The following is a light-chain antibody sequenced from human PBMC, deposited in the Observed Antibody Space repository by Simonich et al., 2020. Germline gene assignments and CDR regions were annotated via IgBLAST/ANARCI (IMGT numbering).Light chain of an antibody. Sequence: EIVMTQSPATLSVSPGERATLYCRASQSVSSNLAWYQQKPGQAPRILIYGASTRATGIPARFSGSGSGTEFTLTISSLQPEDFATYYCQQYNSYHMYTFGQGTKLEIK. CDR3: QQYNSYHMYT. V-gene: IGKV3-15*01. J-gene: IGKJ2*01. CDR2: GAS. CDR1: QSVSSN.